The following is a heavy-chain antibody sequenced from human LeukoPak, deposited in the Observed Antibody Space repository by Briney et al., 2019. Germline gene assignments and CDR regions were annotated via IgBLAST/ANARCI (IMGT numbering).Heavy chain of an antibody. V-gene: IGHV3-53*01. Sequence: GGSLRLSCAASGFIVSSNYMSWVRQAPEKGLEWVSVIYSVGTTYYADSVKGRFTISRDNSKNTLYLQMNSLRAEDTAVYYCAKDRCCSGWNDAFDIWGQGTMVTVSS. CDR2: IYSVGTT. CDR1: GFIVSSNY. CDR3: AKDRCCSGWNDAFDI. D-gene: IGHD6-19*01. J-gene: IGHJ3*02.